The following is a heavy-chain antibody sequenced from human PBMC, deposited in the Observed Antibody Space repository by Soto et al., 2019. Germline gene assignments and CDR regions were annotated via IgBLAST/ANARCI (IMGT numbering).Heavy chain of an antibody. CDR2: ISGSGGST. D-gene: IGHD3-3*01. Sequence: GGSLRLSCAASGFTFSSYAMSWVRQAPGKGLEWVSAISGSGGSTYYADSVKGRFTISRDNSKNTLYLQMNSLRAEDTALYYCAKAYDFWSGFLDYWGQGTLVTVSS. J-gene: IGHJ4*02. CDR3: AKAYDFWSGFLDY. CDR1: GFTFSSYA. V-gene: IGHV3-23*01.